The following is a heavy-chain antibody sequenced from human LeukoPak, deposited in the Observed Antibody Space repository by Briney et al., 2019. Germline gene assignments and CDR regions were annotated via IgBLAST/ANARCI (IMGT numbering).Heavy chain of an antibody. CDR3: ARGTSSLGYCSSTSCYYDY. D-gene: IGHD2-2*01. V-gene: IGHV4-34*01. CDR2: INHSRST. CDR1: GGSFSNHY. Sequence: SETLSLTCAVYGGSFSNHYWSWIRQPPGKGLEWIGEINHSRSTKYNPSLMSRANISVDTSKNQFSLKLSSVTAADTAVYYCARGTSSLGYCSSTSCYYDYWGQGTLVTVSS. J-gene: IGHJ4*02.